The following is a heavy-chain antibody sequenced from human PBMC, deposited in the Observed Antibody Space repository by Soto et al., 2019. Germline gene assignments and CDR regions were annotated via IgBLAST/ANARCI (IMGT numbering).Heavy chain of an antibody. CDR3: ARGVTEYSYGLGVNWFDP. Sequence: SETLSLTCAVYGGSFSGYFLSWIRQPPGKGLEWNGEINHSGSTNYNPSLKSRVTISVDTSKNQFSLKLSSVTAADTAVYYCARGVTEYSYGLGVNWFDPWGQGTLVTVSS. V-gene: IGHV4-34*01. D-gene: IGHD5-18*01. J-gene: IGHJ5*02. CDR1: GGSFSGYF. CDR2: INHSGST.